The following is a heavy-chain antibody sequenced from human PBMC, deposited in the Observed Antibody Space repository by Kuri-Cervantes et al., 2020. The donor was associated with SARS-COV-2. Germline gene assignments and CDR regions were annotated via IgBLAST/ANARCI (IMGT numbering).Heavy chain of an antibody. D-gene: IGHD3-3*01. CDR3: ARLSTTTIFGVVIIDAMDV. V-gene: IGHV4-59*08. CDR2: IYYSGST. CDR1: GGSISSYY. Sequence: SETLSLTCTVSGGSISSYYWSWIRQPPGKGLEWIGYIYYSGSTYYNPSLKSRVTISVDTSKNQFSLKLSSVTAADTAVYYCARLSTTTIFGVVIIDAMDVWGQGTTVTVSS. J-gene: IGHJ6*02.